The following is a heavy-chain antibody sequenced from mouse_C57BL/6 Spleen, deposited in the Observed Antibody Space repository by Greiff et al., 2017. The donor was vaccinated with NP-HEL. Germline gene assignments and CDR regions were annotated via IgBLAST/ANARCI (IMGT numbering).Heavy chain of an antibody. Sequence: DVKLQESGPGLVKPSQSLSLTCTVTGYSITSGYGWNWIRQFPGNKLEWMGYISYRGSTNYNPSLKSRSSITRDTSKNQFFLQLNSVTTEDTATYYCARTARIKYWGQGTTLTVSS. CDR3: ARTARIKY. D-gene: IGHD1-2*01. V-gene: IGHV3-2*02. CDR1: GYSITSGYG. J-gene: IGHJ2*01. CDR2: ISYRGST.